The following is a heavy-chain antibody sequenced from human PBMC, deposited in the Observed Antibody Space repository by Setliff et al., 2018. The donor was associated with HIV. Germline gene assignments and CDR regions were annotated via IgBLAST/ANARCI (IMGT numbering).Heavy chain of an antibody. D-gene: IGHD3-22*01. CDR2: IYKGGST. CDR3: ASAPLYFYDGSGYLKY. J-gene: IGHJ4*02. Sequence: PSETLSLTCAVSGYSVSSSYWWGWIRQPPGKGLEWIGWIGYIYKGGSTYYNPSLKSRVTMSVDTSKNQVSLKLGSVTAADTAVYFCASAPLYFYDGSGYLKYWGQGSQVTVSS. V-gene: IGHV4-28*01. CDR1: GYSVSSSYW.